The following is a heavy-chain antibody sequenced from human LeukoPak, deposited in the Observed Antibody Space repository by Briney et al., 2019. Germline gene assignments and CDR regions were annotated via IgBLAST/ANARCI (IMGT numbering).Heavy chain of an antibody. CDR3: AKDQRGYDKPIDY. CDR2: ISGSGGYT. CDR1: GFTFSLYA. V-gene: IGHV3-23*01. Sequence: GGSLRLSRAASGFTFSLYAMSWVRQAPGKGLEWVSAISGSGGYTDYADSVKGRFTISRDNSKNTLYVQMNSLRAEDTAVYYCAKDQRGYDKPIDYWGQGTLVTVSS. J-gene: IGHJ4*02. D-gene: IGHD5-12*01.